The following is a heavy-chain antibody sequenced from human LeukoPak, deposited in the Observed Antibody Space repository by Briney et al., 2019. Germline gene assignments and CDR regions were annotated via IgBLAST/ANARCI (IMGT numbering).Heavy chain of an antibody. CDR1: GGSISSSSYY. CDR3: ASNYDPIVVVYSAFDI. J-gene: IGHJ3*02. Sequence: SETLSLTCTVSGGSISSSSYYWGWIRQPPGKGLEWIGSIYYTGITYYNPSLKSRVTISVDTSKNQFSLKLSSVTAADTAVYYCASNYDPIVVVYSAFDIWGQGTMVTVSS. D-gene: IGHD3-22*01. V-gene: IGHV4-39*07. CDR2: IYYTGIT.